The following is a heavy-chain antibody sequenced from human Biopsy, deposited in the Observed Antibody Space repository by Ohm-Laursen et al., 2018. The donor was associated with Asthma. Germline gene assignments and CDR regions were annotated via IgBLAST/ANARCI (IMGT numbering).Heavy chain of an antibody. CDR1: GFTFSSYW. D-gene: IGHD2-2*01. Sequence: SLRLSCAAFGFTFSSYWMSWVRQAPGKGLEWVANIKQDGSEKYYVDSVKGRFTISRDNAKNSLYLQMNSLRAEDTAVYYCAKGFSSTSCYGICYYYVMDVWGQGTTVTVSS. CDR3: AKGFSSTSCYGICYYYVMDV. CDR2: IKQDGSEK. J-gene: IGHJ6*02. V-gene: IGHV3-7*05.